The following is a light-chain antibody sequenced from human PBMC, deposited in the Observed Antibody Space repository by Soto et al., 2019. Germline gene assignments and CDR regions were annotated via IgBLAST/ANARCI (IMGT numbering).Light chain of an antibody. V-gene: IGKV3-15*01. Sequence: EIVMTQSPATLSVSPGERVTLSCRASQSISNNLAWYQQRPGQAPRLLIYAASTRATDIPARFSGSGSGTDFTLTISSLQSEDFVVYYCQQYNNWPPYTFGQGTKLEIK. CDR2: AAS. J-gene: IGKJ2*01. CDR1: QSISNN. CDR3: QQYNNWPPYT.